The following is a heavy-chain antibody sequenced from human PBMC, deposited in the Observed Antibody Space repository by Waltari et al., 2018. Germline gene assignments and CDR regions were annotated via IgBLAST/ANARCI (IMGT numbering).Heavy chain of an antibody. D-gene: IGHD3-3*01. CDR3: AISTYYAFWIGWVDP. CDR1: GYTFTGDD. CDR2: INPNSGGT. J-gene: IGHJ5*02. Sequence: QVQLVQCGAEVKKPGASVKGDCKASGYTFTGDDSNWVRQAPGQGLEWMGWINPNSGGTNYAQKFQGRVTMTRDTSISTAYMELSRLSSDDTAVYYCAISTYYAFWIGWVDPWGQGTLFIFSS. V-gene: IGHV1-2*02.